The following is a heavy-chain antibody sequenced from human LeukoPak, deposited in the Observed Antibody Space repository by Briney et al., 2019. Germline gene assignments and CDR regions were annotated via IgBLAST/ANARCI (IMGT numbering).Heavy chain of an antibody. CDR3: ARLHSSRAEEFDP. V-gene: IGHV4-59*01. Sequence: SETLSLTCTVSGGSISGYYWSWIRQPPGKGLEWIEYIYYSGTTNYNPSLRSRVTISVDTSKNQFSLRLSSVTATDTAVYYCARLHSSRAEEFDPWGQGTLVTVSS. CDR1: GGSISGYY. CDR2: IYYSGTT. J-gene: IGHJ5*02.